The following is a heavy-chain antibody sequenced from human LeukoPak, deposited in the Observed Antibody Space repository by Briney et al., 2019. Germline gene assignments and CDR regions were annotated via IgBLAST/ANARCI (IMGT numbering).Heavy chain of an antibody. D-gene: IGHD6-19*01. CDR3: AKDQKWGQWLETYFDY. V-gene: IGHV3-23*01. J-gene: IGHJ4*02. Sequence: GESLRLSCAASGFTFSSYAMSWVRQAPGMGLEWVSGISSSGDNTYYADSVKGRFPISRDNSKNTLYLQMNNLRAEDTAIYYCAKDQKWGQWLETYFDYWGQGTLVTVSS. CDR1: GFTFSSYA. CDR2: ISSSGDNT.